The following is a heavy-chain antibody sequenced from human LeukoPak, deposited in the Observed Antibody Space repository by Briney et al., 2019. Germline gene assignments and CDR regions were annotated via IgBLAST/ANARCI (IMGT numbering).Heavy chain of an antibody. CDR2: IYTSGST. J-gene: IGHJ6*01. D-gene: IGHD5-12*01. CDR1: GGSISSYY. V-gene: IGHV4-4*07. CDR3: ARAISTLYGGYAPYYYYGMDV. Sequence: SETLSLTCTVSGGSISSYYWSWIRQPAGKGLEWIGRIYTSGSTNYNPSLKSRVTMSVDTSKNQSSLKLSSVTAADTAVYYCARAISTLYGGYAPYYYYGMDVWGQGTTVTVSS.